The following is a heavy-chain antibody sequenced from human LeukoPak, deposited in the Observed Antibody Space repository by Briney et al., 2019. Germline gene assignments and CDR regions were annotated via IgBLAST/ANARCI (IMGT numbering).Heavy chain of an antibody. CDR1: GFTFSTYV. J-gene: IGHJ4*02. V-gene: IGHV3-23*01. Sequence: GGSLRLSCAASGFTFSTYVMNWFRQAPGKGPEWVSTISVGAEYIFYADSVKGRFTISRDDSNNALYLQMHSLRAEDTALYYCASGPPFLKYFEYWGQGTLVTVSP. CDR3: ASGPPFLKYFEY. CDR2: ISVGAEYI. D-gene: IGHD3-3*01.